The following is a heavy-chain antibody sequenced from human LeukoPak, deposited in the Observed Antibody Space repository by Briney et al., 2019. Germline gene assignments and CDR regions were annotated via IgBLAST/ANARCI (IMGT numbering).Heavy chain of an antibody. J-gene: IGHJ3*02. CDR1: GYTFTSYA. CDR3: ARVSLAADGNDAFEI. V-gene: IGHV7-4-1*02. D-gene: IGHD6-13*01. Sequence: ASVKVSCKASGYTFTSYAMNWVRQAPGQGLEWMGWINTNSGNPTYVQDFTGRFVFSLDTSVSTAYLQISSLKAGDTAVYYCARVSLAADGNDAFEIWGQGTMVTVSS. CDR2: INTNSGNP.